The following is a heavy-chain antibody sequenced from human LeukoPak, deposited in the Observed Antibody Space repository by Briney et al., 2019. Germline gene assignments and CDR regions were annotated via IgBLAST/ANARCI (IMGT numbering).Heavy chain of an antibody. CDR2: MNSDGSDT. V-gene: IGHV3-74*01. CDR1: GFTFNRYW. J-gene: IGHJ3*02. CDR3: ATGHYYDSSGYYPLPDAFDI. Sequence: GGSLRLSCAASGFTFNRYWMHWVRQAPGKGLVWVPRMNSDGSDTNYADSVKGRFTISRDNAKNTLYLQMNSLRAEDTAVYHCATGHYYDSSGYYPLPDAFDIWGQGTMVTVSS. D-gene: IGHD3-22*01.